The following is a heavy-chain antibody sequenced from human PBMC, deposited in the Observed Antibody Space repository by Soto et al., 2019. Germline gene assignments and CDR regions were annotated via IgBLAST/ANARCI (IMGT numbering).Heavy chain of an antibody. CDR3: EHRPYGDYPIDY. Sequence: QITLKESGPTLVKPTQTLTLTCTFSGFSLNTSGVGVGWIRQPPGKALEWLALIYWDDDKRDSPSLKSRLTTTTDPTKTPVTLTMANIDHLDTGTYDCEHRPYGDYPIDYWGQGTLVTVSS. V-gene: IGHV2-5*02. J-gene: IGHJ4*02. CDR1: GFSLNTSGVG. CDR2: IYWDDDK. D-gene: IGHD4-17*01.